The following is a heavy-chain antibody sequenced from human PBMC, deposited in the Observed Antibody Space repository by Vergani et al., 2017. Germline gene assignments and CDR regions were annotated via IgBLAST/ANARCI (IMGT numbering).Heavy chain of an antibody. Sequence: EVQLVESGGGLVQPRGSLRLSCAASGFTFSSYWMHWVRQAPGKGLVWVSRINSDGSSTSYADSVKGRFTISRDNAKNTLYLQMNSLRAEDTAVYYCARDLLPNYDFWSGYSHAYYYYYGMDVWGQGP. CDR3: ARDLLPNYDFWSGYSHAYYYYYGMDV. CDR2: INSDGSST. CDR1: GFTFSSYW. D-gene: IGHD3-3*01. V-gene: IGHV3-74*01. J-gene: IGHJ6*02.